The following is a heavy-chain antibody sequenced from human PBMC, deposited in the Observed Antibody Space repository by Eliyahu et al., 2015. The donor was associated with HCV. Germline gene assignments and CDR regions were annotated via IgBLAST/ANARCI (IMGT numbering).Heavy chain of an antibody. Sequence: EVQLVESGGGLVKPGGSLRLSXAASGFTXXXYSMNWVRQAPGKGLEWVSSXSSSSSYIYYADSVKGRFTISRDNAKNSLYLQMNSLRAEDTAXYYCARGTSIGESIGVHFDYWGQGTLVTVSS. CDR1: GFTXXXYS. J-gene: IGHJ4*02. D-gene: IGHD3-10*01. CDR2: XSSSSSYI. CDR3: ARGTSIGESIGVHFDY. V-gene: IGHV3-21*01.